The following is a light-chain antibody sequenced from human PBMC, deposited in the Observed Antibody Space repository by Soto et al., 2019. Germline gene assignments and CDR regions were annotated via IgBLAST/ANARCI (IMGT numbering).Light chain of an antibody. CDR1: QSIGLA. CDR2: DAS. Sequence: EIVLTQSPATLSLSPGEIATLSCRARQSIGLAIAWYQHNPGQAPRLPIFDASQRATGIPARLRGSGSGTEFTLSISSLGPEDFAVYYCQQRTDRPPWTFGKGTKVKSK. V-gene: IGKV3-11*01. CDR3: QQRTDRPPWT. J-gene: IGKJ1*01.